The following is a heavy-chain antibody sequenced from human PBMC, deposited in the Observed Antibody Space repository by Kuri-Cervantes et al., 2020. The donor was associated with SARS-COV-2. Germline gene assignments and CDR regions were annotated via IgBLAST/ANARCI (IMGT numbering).Heavy chain of an antibody. D-gene: IGHD3-3*01. J-gene: IGHJ4*02. CDR3: ASFEVGEH. Sequence: GESLKISCAASGFTFGSYAMSWVRQAPGKGLEWVSVIYSGGSTYYADSVKGRFTISRDNAKNSLYLQMNSLRAEDTAVYYCASFEVGEHWGQGTLVTVSS. CDR1: GFTFGSYA. V-gene: IGHV3-23*03. CDR2: IYSGGST.